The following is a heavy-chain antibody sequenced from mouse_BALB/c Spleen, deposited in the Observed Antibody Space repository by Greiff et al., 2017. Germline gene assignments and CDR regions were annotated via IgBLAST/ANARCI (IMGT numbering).Heavy chain of an antibody. J-gene: IGHJ3*01. V-gene: IGHV5-4*02. Sequence: DVKLVESGGGLVKPGGSLKLSCAASGFTFSDYYMYWVRQTPEKGLEWVATISDGGSYTYYPDSVKGRCTISRDTAKNTLYLQMSSLKSEDTAMYYCANNWDVPYWGQGTLVTVSA. CDR3: ANNWDVPY. CDR1: GFTFSDYY. CDR2: ISDGGSYT. D-gene: IGHD4-1*01.